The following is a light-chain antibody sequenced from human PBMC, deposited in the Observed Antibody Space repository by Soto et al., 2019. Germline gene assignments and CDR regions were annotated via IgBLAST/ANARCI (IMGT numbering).Light chain of an antibody. V-gene: IGLV2-14*01. CDR3: TSYTSKNTHV. CDR1: RSDVGGYNY. J-gene: IGLJ1*01. Sequence: QSVLTQPAAVSGSPGQSIAISCTGTRSDVGGYNYVSWYQQHPGKTPNLMIYDVSIRPSGASDRFSGSRSGNTASLTISGLQPEDEADYYCTSYTSKNTHVFGSGTKVTVL. CDR2: DVS.